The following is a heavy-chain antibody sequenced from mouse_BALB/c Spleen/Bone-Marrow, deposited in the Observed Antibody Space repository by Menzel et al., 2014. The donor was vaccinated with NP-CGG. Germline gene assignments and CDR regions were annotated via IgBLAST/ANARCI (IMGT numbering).Heavy chain of an antibody. D-gene: IGHD2-4*01. J-gene: IGHJ3*01. CDR2: INPSTGYT. CDR3: ARDDYDAFAY. V-gene: IGHV1-7*01. Sequence: LVESGAELAKPGASVKMSCKASGYTFTSYWMHWIKQRPGQGLEWIGYINPSTGYTEYNQTFKGKATLTAVKSSTTAYTQLSSLTSEDSAVYYCARDDYDAFAYWGQGTLVTVSA. CDR1: GYTFTSYW.